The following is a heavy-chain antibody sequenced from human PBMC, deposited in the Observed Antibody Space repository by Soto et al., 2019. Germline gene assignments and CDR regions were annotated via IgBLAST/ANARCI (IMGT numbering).Heavy chain of an antibody. J-gene: IGHJ4*02. D-gene: IGHD6-19*01. V-gene: IGHV3-23*01. Sequence: GGSLRLSCAASGFTFSNYAISWVRQAPGKGLEWVSIISGSGDTSYYADSVKGRFTISRDNSRNTLYLQMNSLRAGDSAKYYCAKEGTSGSYYFDYWGPGTLVTVSS. CDR2: ISGSGDTS. CDR3: AKEGTSGSYYFDY. CDR1: GFTFSNYA.